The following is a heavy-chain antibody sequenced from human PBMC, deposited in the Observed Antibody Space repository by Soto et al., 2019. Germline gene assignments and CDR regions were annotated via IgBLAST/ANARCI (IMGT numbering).Heavy chain of an antibody. CDR3: ARDVGGYNAMFDY. J-gene: IGHJ4*02. CDR1: GFIFSNYA. D-gene: IGHD6-25*01. V-gene: IGHV3-23*01. CDR2: ISTGGVNT. Sequence: GGSLRLSCAASGFIFSNYAMSWVRQTPEKGLEWVSTISTGGVNTHYADSVEGRFTISRDHSKNTLYLQMNSLRVEDTALYYCARDVGGYNAMFDYGGQGTQVTVSS.